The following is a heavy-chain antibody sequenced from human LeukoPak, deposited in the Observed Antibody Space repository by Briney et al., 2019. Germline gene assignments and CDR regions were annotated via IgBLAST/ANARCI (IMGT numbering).Heavy chain of an antibody. CDR1: GFTFSSFE. CDR3: ARDKAYGAGGMDV. Sequence: GGSLRLSCAASGFTFSSFEMNWVRQAPGKGLEWVSYIYKNGGTTYYADSVKGRFTISRDNAKNSLYLQMNSLRAEDTAVYYCARDKAYGAGGMDVWGKGTTVTVSS. V-gene: IGHV3-48*03. D-gene: IGHD4-17*01. CDR2: IYKNGGTT. J-gene: IGHJ6*04.